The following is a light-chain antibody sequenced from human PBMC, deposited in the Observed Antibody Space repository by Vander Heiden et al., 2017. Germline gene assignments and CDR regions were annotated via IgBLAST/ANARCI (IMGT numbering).Light chain of an antibody. J-gene: IGKJ2*01. CDR1: HCVFHSSSNKNY. CDR3: HQYYSTPYT. CDR2: WAS. Sequence: VTTQSPHSLAVSLGERATTHCMSSHCVFHSSSNKNYLAWYQQKPGQSPNLLVYWASTRESGVPDRFTGSGSGTDFTLTISSLQAEDVAVYYCHQYYSTPYTFGQGTELEIK. V-gene: IGKV4-1*01.